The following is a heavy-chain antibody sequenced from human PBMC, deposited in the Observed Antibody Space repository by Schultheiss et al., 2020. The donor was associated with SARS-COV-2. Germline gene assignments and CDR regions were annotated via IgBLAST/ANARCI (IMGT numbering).Heavy chain of an antibody. D-gene: IGHD6-13*01. CDR2: INPNSGGT. CDR3: GVSSSWYANYYYGMDV. V-gene: IGHV1-2*02. CDR1: GFNFASSA. J-gene: IGHJ6*02. Sequence: ASVKVSCTASGFNFASSAVQWVRQAPGQGLEWMGWINPNSGGTNYAQKFQGRVTMTRDTSISTAYMELRSLRSDDTAVYYCGVSSSWYANYYYGMDVWGQGTTVTVSS.